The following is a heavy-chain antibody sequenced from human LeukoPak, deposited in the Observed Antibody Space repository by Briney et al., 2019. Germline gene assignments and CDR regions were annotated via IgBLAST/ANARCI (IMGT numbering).Heavy chain of an antibody. D-gene: IGHD2-15*01. CDR1: GGSISTTNYY. Sequence: SETLSLTCTVSGGSISTTNYYWGWIRQPPGKGLEWIGNIFYSGSTYYSPSLKSRVTISLDTSRNQFSLKLSSVTAADTAVYYCARGLLHFDYWGQGTLVTVSS. J-gene: IGHJ4*02. CDR2: IFYSGST. CDR3: ARGLLHFDY. V-gene: IGHV4-39*07.